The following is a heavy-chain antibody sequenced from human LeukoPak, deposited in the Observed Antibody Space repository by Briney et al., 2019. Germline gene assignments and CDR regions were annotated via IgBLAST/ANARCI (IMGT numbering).Heavy chain of an antibody. D-gene: IGHD2-2*01. J-gene: IGHJ6*03. CDR3: ARSAAAYCSSTSCRSYYYYYYMDV. CDR1: GGSISSGSYY. CDR2: IYTSGST. V-gene: IGHV4-61*02. Sequence: SQTLSLTCTVSGGSISSGSYYWSWIRQPAGKGLEWIGRIYTSGSTNYNPSLKSRVTISVDTSKNQFSLKLSSVTAADTAVYYCARSAAAYCSSTSCRSYYYYYYMDVWGKGTTVTISS.